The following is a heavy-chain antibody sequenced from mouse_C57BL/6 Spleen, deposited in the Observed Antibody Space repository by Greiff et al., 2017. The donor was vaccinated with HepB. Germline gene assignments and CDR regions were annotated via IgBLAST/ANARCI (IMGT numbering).Heavy chain of an antibody. Sequence: EVKVEESGGGLVKPGGSLKLSCAASGFTFSSYAMSWVRQTPEKRLEWVATISDGGSYTYYPDNVKGRFTISRDNAKNNLYLQMSHLKSEDTAMYYCARGGYTMITTGLSMDYWGQGTSVTVSS. V-gene: IGHV5-4*03. J-gene: IGHJ4*01. CDR2: ISDGGSYT. CDR3: ARGGYTMITTGLSMDY. D-gene: IGHD2-4*01. CDR1: GFTFSSYA.